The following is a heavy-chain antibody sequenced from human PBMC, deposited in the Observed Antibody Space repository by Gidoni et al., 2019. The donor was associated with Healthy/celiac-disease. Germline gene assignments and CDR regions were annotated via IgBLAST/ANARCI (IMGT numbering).Heavy chain of an antibody. CDR3: AKEYGSGSYYPIVY. CDR1: GLTVDDYT. V-gene: IGHV3-43*01. D-gene: IGHD3-10*01. Sequence: RQFCAGSGLTVDDYTMHWVRQAPGKGLEWVSLISGDGGSTYCADSVKGRFTISRDNSKNPLYLQMNSLRTEDTAMYYCAKEYGSGSYYPIVYWGQGTLVTVSS. CDR2: ISGDGGST. J-gene: IGHJ4*02.